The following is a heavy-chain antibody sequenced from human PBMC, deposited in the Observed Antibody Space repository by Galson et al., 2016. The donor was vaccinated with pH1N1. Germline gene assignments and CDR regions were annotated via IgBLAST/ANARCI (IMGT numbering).Heavy chain of an antibody. CDR2: ISSDGSKK. J-gene: IGHJ4*02. Sequence: SLRLSCAASGFTFSDYAIHWVRQAPGKGLEWVALISSDGSKKDYADSVKGRFIVSRDYSKTALQMNSLKAEDTAVYYCAKESLPRATLGDFDSWGQGSLVIVSS. D-gene: IGHD3-16*01. V-gene: IGHV3-30*18. CDR3: AKESLPRATLGDFDS. CDR1: GFTFSDYA.